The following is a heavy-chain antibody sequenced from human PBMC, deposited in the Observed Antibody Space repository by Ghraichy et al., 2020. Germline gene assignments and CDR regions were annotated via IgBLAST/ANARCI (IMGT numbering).Heavy chain of an antibody. Sequence: GGSLRLSCAASGFTFSSYWMSWVRQAPGKGLEWVANIKQDGSEKYYVDSVKGRFTISRDNAKNSLYLQMNSLRAEDTAVYYCARGGWLQLIWDAFDIWGQGTMVTVSS. CDR1: GFTFSSYW. J-gene: IGHJ3*02. D-gene: IGHD5-24*01. V-gene: IGHV3-7*01. CDR3: ARGGWLQLIWDAFDI. CDR2: IKQDGSEK.